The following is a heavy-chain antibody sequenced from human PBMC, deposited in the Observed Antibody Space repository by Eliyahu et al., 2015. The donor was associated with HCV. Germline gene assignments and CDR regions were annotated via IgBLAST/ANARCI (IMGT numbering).Heavy chain of an antibody. CDR3: ARARGGYXGHNXFDP. D-gene: IGHD5-12*01. Sequence: GFTFSSYAMHWVRQAPGKGLEWVAVISYDGSNKYYADSVXGRFTIXRDNSKNTLYLQMNSLXAEDTXVYYCARARGGYXGHNXFDPWGQGTLVTVSS. CDR2: ISYDGSNK. V-gene: IGHV3-30*04. J-gene: IGHJ5*02. CDR1: GFTFSSYA.